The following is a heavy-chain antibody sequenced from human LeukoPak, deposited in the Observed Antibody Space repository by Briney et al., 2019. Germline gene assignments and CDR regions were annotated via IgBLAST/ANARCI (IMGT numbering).Heavy chain of an antibody. V-gene: IGHV1-2*02. CDR1: GYTFTGYF. CDR2: INPSSVGT. Sequence: ASVKVSCKASGYTFTGYFMHWWRQAPGHGLEWMGWINPSSVGTNYAQKLQGRVIKTKGTSISTAYMELSRLRSDDTAVYYCASGPTVVIPDYWGQGTLVTVSS. J-gene: IGHJ4*02. D-gene: IGHD3-22*01. CDR3: ASGPTVVIPDY.